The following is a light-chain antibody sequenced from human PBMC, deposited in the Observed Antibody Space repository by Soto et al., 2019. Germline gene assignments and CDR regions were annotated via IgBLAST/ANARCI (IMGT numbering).Light chain of an antibody. CDR3: SSYTSSSTTVV. CDR1: SSDVGGYNY. J-gene: IGLJ2*01. CDR2: DVS. Sequence: QSALTQPASVSGSPGQSITISCTGTSSDVGGYNYVSWYQQYPGKAPQLMIYDVSNRPSGVSNRFSGSKSGNTASLTISGLQAEDEADYYCSSYTSSSTTVVFGGGTKLTVL. V-gene: IGLV2-14*01.